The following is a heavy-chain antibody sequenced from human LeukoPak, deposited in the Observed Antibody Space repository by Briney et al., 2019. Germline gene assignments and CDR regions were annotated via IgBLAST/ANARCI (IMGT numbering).Heavy chain of an antibody. V-gene: IGHV1-18*04. D-gene: IGHD6-19*01. CDR3: ARDSGVEIAVAPMPVDY. CDR2: ISAYNGNT. J-gene: IGHJ4*02. Sequence: EASVKVSCKASGYTFTGYYMHWVRQAPGQGLEWMGWISAYNGNTNYAQKLQGRVTMTTDTSTSTAYMELRSLRSDDTAVYYCARDSGVEIAVAPMPVDYWGQGTLVTVSS. CDR1: GYTFTGYY.